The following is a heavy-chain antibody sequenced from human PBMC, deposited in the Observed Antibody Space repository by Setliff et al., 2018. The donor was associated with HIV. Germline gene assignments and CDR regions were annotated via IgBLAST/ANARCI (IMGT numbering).Heavy chain of an antibody. Sequence: SETLSLTCAVSGDSIGTYSWHWLRQPPGKGLEWIGYIYGSGSTGYNPSLTSRVTMSTDTPNNRFALKRTSVTAADTAVYYCAKRAVQDGTVTSSNWFESWGQGTLVTVSS. CDR1: GDSIGTYS. CDR3: AKRAVQDGTVTSSNWFES. D-gene: IGHD1-7*01. CDR2: IYGSGST. V-gene: IGHV4-4*09. J-gene: IGHJ5*01.